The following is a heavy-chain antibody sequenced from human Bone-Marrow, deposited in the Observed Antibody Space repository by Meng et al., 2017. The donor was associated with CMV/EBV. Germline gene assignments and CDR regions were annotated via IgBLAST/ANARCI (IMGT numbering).Heavy chain of an antibody. CDR1: GGTFSSYA. V-gene: IGHV1-69*04. D-gene: IGHD3-16*01. CDR3: ASFGDSHGY. CDR2: IIPILGIA. J-gene: IGHJ4*02. Sequence: SVKVSCKASGGTFSSYAISWVRQAPGQRLEWMGRIIPILGIANYAQKFQGRVTITADKSTSTAYMELSSLRSEDTAVYYCASFGDSHGYWGQGTLVTVSS.